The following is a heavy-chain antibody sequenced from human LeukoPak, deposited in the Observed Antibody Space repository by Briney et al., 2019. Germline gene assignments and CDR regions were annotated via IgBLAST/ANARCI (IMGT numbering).Heavy chain of an antibody. Sequence: GGSLRLFCGASGFTFSSYSMNWVRQAPGKGLEGVSYISSSSTTIYYADSVKGRFTISRDNAENSLYLQMNSLRAEDTAVYYCAELGITIIGGVWGKGPTVTISS. J-gene: IGHJ6*04. D-gene: IGHD3-10*02. CDR1: GFTFSSYS. CDR2: ISSSSTTI. V-gene: IGHV3-48*01. CDR3: AELGITIIGGV.